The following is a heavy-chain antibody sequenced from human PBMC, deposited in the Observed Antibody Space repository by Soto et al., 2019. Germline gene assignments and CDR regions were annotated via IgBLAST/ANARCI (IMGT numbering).Heavy chain of an antibody. Sequence: QVQLQQSSPGLVKPSQALSLTCDISGDSVSSNSAGWNWIMQTPSRGLEWLGRTYYKSKWYYTYAASVKSRITVSLETSKNQFYLQLTSVPPEDTAVYYCARGSWDDVRGHYYMDVWDKGTTVTVSS. V-gene: IGHV6-1*01. CDR2: TYYKSKWYY. D-gene: IGHD1-1*01. CDR3: ARGSWDDVRGHYYMDV. CDR1: GDSVSSNSAG. J-gene: IGHJ6*03.